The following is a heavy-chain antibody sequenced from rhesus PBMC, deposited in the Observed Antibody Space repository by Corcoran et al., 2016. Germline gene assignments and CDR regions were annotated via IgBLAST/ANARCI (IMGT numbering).Heavy chain of an antibody. D-gene: IGHD6-31*01. CDR2: LSGSGRST. Sequence: QLQLQESGPGLVKPSETLSLTCAVSGGSISSNYWSWIRQPPGKGLEWIGRLSGSGRSTDYNPSRKSRVTISTDTSKNPYSLKLSSVTAADTAVYYCASFSSGWFFDYWGQRVLVTVSS. CDR3: ASFSSGWFFDY. CDR1: GGSISSNY. V-gene: IGHV4-173*01. J-gene: IGHJ4*01.